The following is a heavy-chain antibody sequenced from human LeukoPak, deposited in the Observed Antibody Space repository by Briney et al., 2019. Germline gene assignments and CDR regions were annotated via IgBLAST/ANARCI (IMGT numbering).Heavy chain of an antibody. CDR3: ARVGGNSYGSDY. CDR2: IYHSGST. D-gene: IGHD5-18*01. CDR1: GYSISSNYY. Sequence: SETLSLTCTVSGYSISSNYYWGWIRQPPGKGLEWIATIYHSGSTSYNPSLKSRVTMSVDTSKNQFSLKMSSVTAADTAVYCCARVGGNSYGSDYWGRSTRVIVS. V-gene: IGHV4-38-2*02. J-gene: IGHJ4*02.